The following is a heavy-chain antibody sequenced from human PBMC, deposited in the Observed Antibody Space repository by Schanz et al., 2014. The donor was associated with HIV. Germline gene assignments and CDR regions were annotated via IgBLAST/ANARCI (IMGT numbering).Heavy chain of an antibody. D-gene: IGHD5-18*01. V-gene: IGHV3-7*01. Sequence: EVQLVESGGGLVQPGGSLRLSCAASGFTFSRYWMTWVRQAPGKGLEWVANIKEDGSENYHADSVKGRFTISRDNAKNSLYLNMYSLRAEDTAVYFCAKSNGGDTAVVQYYFDYWGQGTLVSVSS. CDR1: GFTFSRYW. CDR3: AKSNGGDTAVVQYYFDY. CDR2: IKEDGSEN. J-gene: IGHJ4*02.